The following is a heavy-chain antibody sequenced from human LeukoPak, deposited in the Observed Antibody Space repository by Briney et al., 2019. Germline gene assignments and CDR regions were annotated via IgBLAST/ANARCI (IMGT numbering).Heavy chain of an antibody. J-gene: IGHJ3*02. Sequence: SETLSLTCSVSDGSISTYYWSWIRQPPGKGLEWIGNIHYSGSTNYNPSLKSRLTILVDTSKNQFSLKLSSVTAADTAVYYCAGVFEVGASIIYAFDIWGQGTMVTVSS. CDR3: AGVFEVGASIIYAFDI. CDR2: IHYSGST. D-gene: IGHD1-26*01. V-gene: IGHV4-59*01. CDR1: DGSISTYY.